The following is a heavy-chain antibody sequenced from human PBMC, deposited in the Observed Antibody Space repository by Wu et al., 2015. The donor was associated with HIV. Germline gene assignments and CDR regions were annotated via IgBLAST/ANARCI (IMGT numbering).Heavy chain of an antibody. Sequence: QVQLVQSGAEVKKPGASVKVSCKASGYTFTSYYMHWVRQAPGHGLEWMGIINPSSGSTSYAQRFQGRVTLTRDTSTSTVYIELSSLRSEDTAVYYCARERVDYDSGGYRAHRGYYFDYWGQGTLVIVSS. CDR1: GYTFTSYY. D-gene: IGHD3-22*01. CDR3: ARERVDYDSGGYRAHRGYYFDY. V-gene: IGHV1-46*01. CDR2: INPSSGST. J-gene: IGHJ4*02.